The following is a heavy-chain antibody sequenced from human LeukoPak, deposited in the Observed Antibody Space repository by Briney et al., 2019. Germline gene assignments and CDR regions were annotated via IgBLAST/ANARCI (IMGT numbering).Heavy chain of an antibody. CDR3: ARGKGGNWNYAIFNY. V-gene: IGHV3-13*01. CDR1: GFTFRRYD. J-gene: IGHJ4*02. CDR2: IGSAGDT. Sequence: PGGSLRLSCAASGFTFRRYDMHWVRQATGTGLEWVSAIGSAGDTYYPGSVKGRFTISRENAKNSLYLHMNSLRAGDTAVYFCARGKGGNWNYAIFNYWGQGTLVTVSS. D-gene: IGHD1-7*01.